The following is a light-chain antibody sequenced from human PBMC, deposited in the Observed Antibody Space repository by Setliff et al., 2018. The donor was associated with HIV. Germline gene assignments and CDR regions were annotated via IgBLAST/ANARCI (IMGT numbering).Light chain of an antibody. Sequence: HTVVTQAPSVTVSPGATVTLTCASSSGPVTSGLYPKWNQQKPGQAPTALIFNTNDKHLWTPARFSGSVIAGNAALTLSGVQPEDDAFYYCLRYYGGVQPYVLGGGTKVTVL. CDR2: NTN. V-gene: IGLV7-43*01. J-gene: IGLJ3*02. CDR1: SGPVTSGLY. CDR3: LRYYGGVQPYV.